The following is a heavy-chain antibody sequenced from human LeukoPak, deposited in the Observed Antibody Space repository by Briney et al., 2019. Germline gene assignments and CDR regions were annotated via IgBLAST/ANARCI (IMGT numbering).Heavy chain of an antibody. J-gene: IGHJ6*02. Sequence: GSLSLSCAAFGFTVSTNYMSWVRQAPGKALEWVSVGYSGGSTYYADSVKGRFNISRVNSRNPLYFQMDSLRAEDSAVYYCGRDAGGYGMYVWGQGTTVTVSS. CDR1: GFTVSTNY. D-gene: IGHD2-8*02. V-gene: IGHV3-66*01. CDR3: GRDAGGYGMYV. CDR2: GYSGGST.